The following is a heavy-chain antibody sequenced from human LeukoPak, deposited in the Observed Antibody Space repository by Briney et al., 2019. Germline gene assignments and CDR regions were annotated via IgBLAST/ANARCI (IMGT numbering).Heavy chain of an antibody. J-gene: IGHJ1*01. CDR3: ARDQYSSNWYVHH. D-gene: IGHD6-19*01. Sequence: GGSLRLSCSASGFTFSTFPMHWVRQAPGKGLEYFSAISRNGDTTYYADSVKGRFTISRDNSKNTPYLQMNSLRDEDTAVYYCARDQYSSNWYVHHWGQGTLVTVS. V-gene: IGHV3-64*04. CDR1: GFTFSTFP. CDR2: ISRNGDTT.